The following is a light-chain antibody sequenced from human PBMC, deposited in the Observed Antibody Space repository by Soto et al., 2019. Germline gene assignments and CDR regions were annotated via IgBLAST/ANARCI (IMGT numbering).Light chain of an antibody. CDR3: QQYNSPRMYT. CDR2: KAS. Sequence: DIQMTQSPSTLSASVGDRVTITCRASQSISSWLAWYQQKPGKAPKLLIYKASSLESGVPSRFSGSGSGTEFTLTISSLQPDDFATYYCQQYNSPRMYTFGQGTKLEIK. CDR1: QSISSW. J-gene: IGKJ2*01. V-gene: IGKV1-5*03.